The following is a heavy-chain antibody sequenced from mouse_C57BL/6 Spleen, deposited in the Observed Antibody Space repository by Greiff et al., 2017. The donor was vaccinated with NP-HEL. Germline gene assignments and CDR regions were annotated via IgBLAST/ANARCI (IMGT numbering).Heavy chain of an antibody. Sequence: EVKVVESGGGLVKPGGSLKLSCAASGFTFSSYTMSWVRQPPEKRLEWVATISGGGGNTYYPDSVKGRFTISRDNAKNTLYLQMSSLRSEDTALYYCARGIYYEYDGPFAYWGQGTLVTVSA. CDR1: GFTFSSYT. V-gene: IGHV5-9*01. CDR3: ARGIYYEYDGPFAY. J-gene: IGHJ3*01. D-gene: IGHD2-4*01. CDR2: ISGGGGNT.